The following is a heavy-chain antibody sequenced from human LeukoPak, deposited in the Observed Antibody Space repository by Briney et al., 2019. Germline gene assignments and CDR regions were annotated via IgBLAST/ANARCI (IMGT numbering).Heavy chain of an antibody. CDR2: IKEDGSEK. J-gene: IGHJ4*02. V-gene: IGHV3-7*01. CDR1: GFMFSSYW. CDR3: ARDETLWTLDW. D-gene: IGHD1-1*01. Sequence: GGSLRLSCAASGFMFSSYWMSWVRQAPGKGLEWVADIKEDGSEKSYVDSVKGRFTISRDNAKNSLYLQMNTLRAEDTAVYYCARDETLWTLDWWGQGTLVSVSS.